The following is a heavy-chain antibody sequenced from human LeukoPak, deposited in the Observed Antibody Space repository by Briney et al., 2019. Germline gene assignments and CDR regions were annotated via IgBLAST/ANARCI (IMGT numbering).Heavy chain of an antibody. V-gene: IGHV3-33*01. J-gene: IGHJ4*02. CDR2: IWYDGSNK. CDR3: ARQHCSGGDCYFFD. CDR1: GFTFSSYG. D-gene: IGHD2-15*01. Sequence: GGSLRLSCAASGFTFSSYGMHWVRQAPGKGLEWVAVIWYDGSNKYYADSVKGRFTISRDNSKNTLYLQMNSLRAEDTAVYYCARQHCSGGDCYFFDWGQGTLVTVSS.